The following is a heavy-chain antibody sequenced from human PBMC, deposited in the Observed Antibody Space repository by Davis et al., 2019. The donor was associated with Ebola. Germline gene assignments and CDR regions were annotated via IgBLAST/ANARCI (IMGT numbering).Heavy chain of an antibody. D-gene: IGHD3-10*01. Sequence: ASVKVSCKASGGTFSSYAISWVRQAPGQGLEWMGWISAYNGNTNYAQKLQGRVTMTTDTSTSTAYMELRSLRSDDTAVYYCARGITMVQGVTWFDYWGQGTLVTVSS. CDR2: ISAYNGNT. CDR3: ARGITMVQGVTWFDY. CDR1: GGTFSSYA. V-gene: IGHV1-18*01. J-gene: IGHJ4*02.